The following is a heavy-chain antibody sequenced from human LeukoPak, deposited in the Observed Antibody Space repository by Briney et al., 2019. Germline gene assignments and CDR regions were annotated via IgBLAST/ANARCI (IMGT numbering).Heavy chain of an antibody. Sequence: GSLRLSCAASGFTFSNHWMTWVRQPPGKALEWIGNIFYSGSTYYSPSLKSRVTISLDTSRNQFSLKLNSVTAADTAVYYCAKSNGYGLIDIWGQGTMVTVSS. D-gene: IGHD3-22*01. CDR1: GFTFSNHW. J-gene: IGHJ3*02. CDR3: AKSNGYGLIDI. V-gene: IGHV4-59*11. CDR2: IFYSGST.